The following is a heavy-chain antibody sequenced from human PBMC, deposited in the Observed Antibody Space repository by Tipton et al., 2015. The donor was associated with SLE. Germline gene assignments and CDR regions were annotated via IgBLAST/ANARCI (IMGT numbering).Heavy chain of an antibody. CDR2: VYYSGST. CDR3: ARLISAYDCNFDY. J-gene: IGHJ4*02. Sequence: GLVKPSETLSLICTVSGDSISANSYHWGWVRQPPGKGLEWIGNVYYSGSTYYSASLRSRVTISLDRSKNHFSLTLNSVTAADTALYYCARLISAYDCNFDYWGQGTLVTVSS. CDR1: GDSISANSYH. D-gene: IGHD5-12*01. V-gene: IGHV4-39*07.